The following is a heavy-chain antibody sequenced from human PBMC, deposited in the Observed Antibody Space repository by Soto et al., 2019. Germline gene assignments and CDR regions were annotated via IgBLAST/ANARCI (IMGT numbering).Heavy chain of an antibody. V-gene: IGHV3-11*01. D-gene: IGHD3-16*02. CDR2: ISSSGSTI. Sequence: GGSLRLSCAASGFTFSDYYMSWIRQAPGKGLEWVSYISSSGSTIYYADSVKGRFTISRDNAKNSLYLQMNSLRAEDTAVYYCARGPYDYVWGSDPAHFDYWGQGTLVTVSS. CDR3: ARGPYDYVWGSDPAHFDY. J-gene: IGHJ4*02. CDR1: GFTFSDYY.